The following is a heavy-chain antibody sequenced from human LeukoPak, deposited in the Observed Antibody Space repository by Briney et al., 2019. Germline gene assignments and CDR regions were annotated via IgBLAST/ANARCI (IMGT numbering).Heavy chain of an antibody. D-gene: IGHD3-3*01. J-gene: IGHJ5*02. CDR3: VRSMSGRNDL. CDR2: INVEGSRT. CDR1: GFTFSNYW. Sequence: PGGSLRLSCVGSGFTFSNYWVHWVRQVPGEGLVWVSRINVEGSRTDYADSVRGRFTISRDNVKNTLYLQMNSLTAEDTAVCYCVRSMSGRNDLWGQGTLVTVSS. V-gene: IGHV3-74*01.